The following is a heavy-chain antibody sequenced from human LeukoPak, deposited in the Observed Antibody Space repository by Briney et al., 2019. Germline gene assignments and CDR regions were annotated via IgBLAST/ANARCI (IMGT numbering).Heavy chain of an antibody. CDR1: GGSISSYY. V-gene: IGHV4-59*01. D-gene: IGHD1-26*01. CDR2: IYYSGST. CDR3: AREWELVYFDY. Sequence: SETLSLTCTVSGGSISSYYWSWIRQPPGKGLEWIGYIYYSGSTNYNPSLKSRVTISVDTSKNQFSLRLSSVTAADAAVYYCAREWELVYFDYWGQGTLVTVSS. J-gene: IGHJ4*02.